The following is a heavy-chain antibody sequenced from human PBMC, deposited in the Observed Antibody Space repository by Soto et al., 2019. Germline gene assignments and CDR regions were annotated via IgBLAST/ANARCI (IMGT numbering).Heavy chain of an antibody. D-gene: IGHD3-10*01. CDR2: IYYSGST. CDR3: ARTPYYGSGSYYYYYGMDV. Sequence: PSETLSLTCTVSGGSISSYYWSWIRQPPGKGLEWIGYIYYSGSTNYNPSLKSRVTISVDTSKNQFSLKLSSVTAADTAVYYCARTPYYGSGSYYYYYGMDVWGQGTTVTVSS. V-gene: IGHV4-59*08. CDR1: GGSISSYY. J-gene: IGHJ6*02.